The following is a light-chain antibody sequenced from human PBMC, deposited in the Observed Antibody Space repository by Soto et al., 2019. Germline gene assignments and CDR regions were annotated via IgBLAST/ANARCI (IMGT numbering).Light chain of an antibody. CDR2: SNI. V-gene: IGLV1-40*01. CDR3: QSYDSSLSGSV. Sequence: QSVLTQPPSVSGAPGQRVTISCTGTSSNIGTGYDVHWYQQLPGTAPKLLIYSNINRPSGIPDRFSGSKSGTSASLAITGLQPEDEADYYCQSYDSSLSGSVFGGGTQLTVL. CDR1: SSNIGTGYD. J-gene: IGLJ2*01.